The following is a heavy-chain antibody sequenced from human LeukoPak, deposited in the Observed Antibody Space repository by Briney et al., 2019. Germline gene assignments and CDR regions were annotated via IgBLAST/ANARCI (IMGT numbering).Heavy chain of an antibody. CDR3: ARDEYGTIFDY. J-gene: IGHJ4*02. D-gene: IGHD1-1*01. Sequence: PGGSLRLSCAASGFTFSSYEMNWVRQAPGKGLEWASYISSSGSTIYYADSVKGRFTISRDNAKNSLYLQMNSLRAEDTAVYYCARDEYGTIFDYWGQGTLVTVSS. V-gene: IGHV3-48*03. CDR2: ISSSGSTI. CDR1: GFTFSSYE.